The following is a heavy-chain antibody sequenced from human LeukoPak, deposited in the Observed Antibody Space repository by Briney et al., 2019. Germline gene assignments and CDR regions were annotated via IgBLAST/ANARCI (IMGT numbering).Heavy chain of an antibody. V-gene: IGHV1-69*04. D-gene: IGHD5-24*01. CDR3: ALAQGRWLPFPFDY. CDR1: GGTFSSYA. J-gene: IGHJ4*02. Sequence: SVKVSCKASGGTFSSYAISWVRQAPGQGLEWMGRIIPILGIANYAQKFQGRVTITADKSTSTDYMELSSLRAEDTAVYYCALAQGRWLPFPFDYWGQGTLVTVSS. CDR2: IIPILGIA.